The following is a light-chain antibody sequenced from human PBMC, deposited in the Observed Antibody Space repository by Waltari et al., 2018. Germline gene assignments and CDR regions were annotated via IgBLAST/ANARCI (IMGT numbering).Light chain of an antibody. Sequence: QSVLTQPPLASGTPGQRVTISCSGNSSNIGINTVTWYQQLPGTAPKLLIYANYDRPSGVTDRFSAFKSDSSASLAISGLQSEDEADYFCATWDDSLNGRVFGGGTKLAVL. V-gene: IGLV1-44*01. CDR1: SSNIGINT. CDR2: ANY. CDR3: ATWDDSLNGRV. J-gene: IGLJ3*02.